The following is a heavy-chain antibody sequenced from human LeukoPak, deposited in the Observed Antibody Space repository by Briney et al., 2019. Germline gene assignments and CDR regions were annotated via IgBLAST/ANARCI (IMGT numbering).Heavy chain of an antibody. Sequence: GNSLRLSCAASGFIFSSYGMHWVRQAPGQGLEWVALISNDGSNKYYADSVKGRFTISRDNSKNTVYLQMNSLRGEDTAVYHCAKVRGPGRPQYYGMDVWGQGTTVTVSS. CDR1: GFIFSSYG. J-gene: IGHJ6*02. CDR3: AKVRGPGRPQYYGMDV. V-gene: IGHV3-30*18. CDR2: ISNDGSNK. D-gene: IGHD2/OR15-2a*01.